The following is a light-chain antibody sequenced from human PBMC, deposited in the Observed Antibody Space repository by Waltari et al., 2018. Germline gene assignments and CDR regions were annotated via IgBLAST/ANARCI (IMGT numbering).Light chain of an antibody. V-gene: IGLV2-11*01. CDR3: CSYAGSFVV. CDR1: RSDVGDYYY. J-gene: IGLJ2*01. Sequence: QSPLTRPRSVSASPGQSVHLSCTGTRSDVGDYYYVSWYQQQPGKAPKLMIYDVSKRPSGVPDRFSGSKSGNTASLTISGLQAEDEADYYCCSYAGSFVVFGGGTKLTVL. CDR2: DVS.